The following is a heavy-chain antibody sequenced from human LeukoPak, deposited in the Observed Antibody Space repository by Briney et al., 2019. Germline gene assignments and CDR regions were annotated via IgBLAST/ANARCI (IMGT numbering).Heavy chain of an antibody. D-gene: IGHD2-2*01. Sequence: AASVKVSCKVSGYTLTELSMHWVRQAPGKGLEWMGGIDPEDGETIYAQKFQGRVTMTEDTSTDTAYMELSSLRSEDTAVYYCATGGYCSSTSCPTPVYYYYYYMDVWGKGTTVTVSS. CDR2: IDPEDGET. J-gene: IGHJ6*03. CDR3: ATGGYCSSTSCPTPVYYYYYYMDV. CDR1: GYTLTELS. V-gene: IGHV1-24*01.